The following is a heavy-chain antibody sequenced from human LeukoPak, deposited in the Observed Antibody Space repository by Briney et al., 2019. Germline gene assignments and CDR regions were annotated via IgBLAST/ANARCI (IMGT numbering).Heavy chain of an antibody. D-gene: IGHD3-22*01. CDR1: GFTFSSYS. Sequence: GGSLRLSCAASGFTFSSYSMNWVRQAPGKGLEWVSSISSSSSYIYYADSVKGRFTISRDNAKNSLYLQMNSLRAEDTAVYYCARRKGWDSSVYDAFDIWGQGTMVTVSS. J-gene: IGHJ3*02. CDR3: ARRKGWDSSVYDAFDI. V-gene: IGHV3-21*01. CDR2: ISSSSSYI.